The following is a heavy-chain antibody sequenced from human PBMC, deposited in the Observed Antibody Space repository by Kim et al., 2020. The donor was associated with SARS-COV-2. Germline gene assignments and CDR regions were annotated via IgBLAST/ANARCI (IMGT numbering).Heavy chain of an antibody. CDR2: IIPIFGTA. D-gene: IGHD3-10*01. CDR3: ARVGWGKGGSGSYYRTSHYYYNGMDV. Sequence: SVKVSCKASGGTFSSYAISWVRQAPGQGLEWMGGIIPIFGTANYAQKFQGRVTITADESTSTAYMELSSLRSEDTAVYYCARVGWGKGGSGSYYRTSHYYYNGMDVWGQGTTVTVSS. V-gene: IGHV1-69*13. J-gene: IGHJ6*02. CDR1: GGTFSSYA.